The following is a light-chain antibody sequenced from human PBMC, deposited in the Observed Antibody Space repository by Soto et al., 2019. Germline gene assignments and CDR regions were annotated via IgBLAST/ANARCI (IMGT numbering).Light chain of an antibody. CDR3: QQYNNWPL. V-gene: IGKV3-15*01. CDR1: QTVSSN. CDR2: GAS. Sequence: EIVMTQYPATLSVSPGERATLSCRASQTVSSNLAWYQQKPGQAPRLPIYGASTRATGIPARFSGSGSGTEFTLTISSLQSEDFAVYYCQQYNNWPLFGGGTKVDIK. J-gene: IGKJ4*01.